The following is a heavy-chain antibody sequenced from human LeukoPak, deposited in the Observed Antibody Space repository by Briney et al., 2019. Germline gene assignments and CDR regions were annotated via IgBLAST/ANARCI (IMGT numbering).Heavy chain of an antibody. J-gene: IGHJ4*02. D-gene: IGHD4-11*01. Sequence: GRSLRLSCAASGFTFSSYAMHWVRQAPGKGLEWVAVISYDGSNKYYADSVKGRFTISRDNSKNTLYLQMNSLRAEDTAVYYCAREGPTVAFDYWGQGTLVTVSS. CDR3: AREGPTVAFDY. V-gene: IGHV3-30-3*01. CDR2: ISYDGSNK. CDR1: GFTFSSYA.